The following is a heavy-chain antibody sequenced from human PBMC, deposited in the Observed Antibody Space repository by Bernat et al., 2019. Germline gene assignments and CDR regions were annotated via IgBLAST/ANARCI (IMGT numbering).Heavy chain of an antibody. CDR1: RFTFSNFG. J-gene: IGHJ6*02. CDR2: ILYDGSNK. Sequence: QVQLVESGGGVVQPGRSLRLSCAASRFTFSNFGMHWVRQAPGKGLEWVAIILYDGSNKYYADSVKGRFTISRDNSKNTLYLEMNSLRADDTAVYYCAKDATFSGVFIISGMDVWGQGTTVTVSS. V-gene: IGHV3-30*18. CDR3: AKDATFSGVFIISGMDV. D-gene: IGHD3-3*01.